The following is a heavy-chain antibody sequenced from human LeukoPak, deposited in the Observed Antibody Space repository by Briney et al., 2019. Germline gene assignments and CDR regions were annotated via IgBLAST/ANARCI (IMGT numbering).Heavy chain of an antibody. CDR2: IYYSGST. V-gene: IGHV4-59*01. CDR1: GGSISSYY. D-gene: IGHD5-18*01. CDR3: ARDLGVMVRAFDI. J-gene: IGHJ3*02. Sequence: ASETLSLTCTVSGGSISSYYWSWIRQPPGKRLAWIGYIYYSGSTSYNPSLKSRVTISVDTSKNQISLKLSSVTAADTAVYYCARDLGVMVRAFDIWGQGTMVTVSS.